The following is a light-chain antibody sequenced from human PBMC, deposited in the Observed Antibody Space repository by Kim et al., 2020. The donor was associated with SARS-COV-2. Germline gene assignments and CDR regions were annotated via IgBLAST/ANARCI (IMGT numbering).Light chain of an antibody. Sequence: SPGERATRSCRASQSVSSSYLAWYKKKPGQAPRLLIYGASSRATGIPDRFSGSGSGTDFTLTISRLEPEDFAVYYCQQYGSSPPYTFGQGTKLEI. CDR3: QQYGSSPPYT. J-gene: IGKJ2*01. CDR1: QSVSSSY. V-gene: IGKV3-20*01. CDR2: GAS.